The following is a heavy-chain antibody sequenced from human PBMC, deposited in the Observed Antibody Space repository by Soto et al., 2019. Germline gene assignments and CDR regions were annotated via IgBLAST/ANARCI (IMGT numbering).Heavy chain of an antibody. CDR2: IYYSGST. V-gene: IGHV4-31*03. CDR3: ARGRIVVVPAAIANGELDY. D-gene: IGHD2-2*01. CDR1: GGSISSGGYY. J-gene: IGHJ4*02. Sequence: QVQLQESGPGLVKPSQTLSLTCTVSGGSISSGGYYWSWIRQHPGKGLEWIGYIYYSGSTYYNPSLKSRVTISVDTSKNQFSLKLSSVTAADTAVYYCARGRIVVVPAAIANGELDYWGQGTLVTVSS.